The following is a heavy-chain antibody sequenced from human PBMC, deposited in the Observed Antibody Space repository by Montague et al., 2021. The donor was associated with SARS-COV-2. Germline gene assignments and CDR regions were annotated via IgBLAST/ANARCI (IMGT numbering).Heavy chain of an antibody. V-gene: IGHV4-31*02. J-gene: IGHJ2*01. CDR3: ARDPINRITIFGVVTRGWYCDL. D-gene: IGHD3-3*01. Sequence: IYYSGSTYYNPSLKSRVTISVDTSKNQFSLKLSSVTAADTAVYYCARDPINRITIFGVVTRGWYCDLWGRGTLVIVSS. CDR2: IYYSGST.